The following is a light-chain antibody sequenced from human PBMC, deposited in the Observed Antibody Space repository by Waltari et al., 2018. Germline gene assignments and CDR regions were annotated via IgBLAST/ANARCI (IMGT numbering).Light chain of an antibody. CDR1: QRISSSS. Sequence: EIVLPQSPGTLSLSPGERATLSCRSSQRISSSSLAWYQQKPGQAPRLLIYGASSRATGIPDRFSGSGSETDFTLTISRLEPEDFAVYYCQQYGSSLITFGQGTRLEIK. V-gene: IGKV3-20*01. J-gene: IGKJ5*01. CDR2: GAS. CDR3: QQYGSSLIT.